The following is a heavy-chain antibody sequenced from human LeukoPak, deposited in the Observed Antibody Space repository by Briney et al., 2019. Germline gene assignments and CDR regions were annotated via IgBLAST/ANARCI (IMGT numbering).Heavy chain of an antibody. Sequence: GGSLGLSCAASGCIVSNNYMNWVRQAPGKGLEWVSIIYSGGCKYYADSVKGRFTISIEHPKNELYLQMNSLRADDTAVYYCARGCYYERSGYCPFDYWGPGTLVTVSP. CDR1: GCIVSNNY. CDR3: ARGCYYERSGYCPFDY. D-gene: IGHD3-22*01. CDR2: IYSGGCK. V-gene: IGHV3-53*01. J-gene: IGHJ4*02.